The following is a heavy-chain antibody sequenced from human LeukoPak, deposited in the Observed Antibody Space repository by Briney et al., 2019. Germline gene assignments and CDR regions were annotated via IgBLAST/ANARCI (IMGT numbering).Heavy chain of an antibody. Sequence: SGTLSLTCGVSGGSITSTNWWSWVRQPPGQGLEWIGEISLSGLTNYNPSLKSRVTMALDKSKNHLSLNLTSVTAAETAVYYCSRENGAFSPFGYWGQGTLVTVPS. D-gene: IGHD2-8*01. J-gene: IGHJ4*02. CDR2: ISLSGLT. V-gene: IGHV4-4*02. CDR1: GGSITSTNW. CDR3: SRENGAFSPFGY.